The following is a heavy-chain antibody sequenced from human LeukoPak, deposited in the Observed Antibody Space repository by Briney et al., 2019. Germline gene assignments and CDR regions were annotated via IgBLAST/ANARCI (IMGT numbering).Heavy chain of an antibody. Sequence: GGSLRLSCAASGFTFYNHAMAWVRQAPGKGLEWVSSIINTGTATYYADSVKGRFTISRDNSRNTLVLQMNSLRAEDTALYYCVKDRAYLRRGFDSWGQGTLVTVSS. CDR1: GFTFYNHA. CDR3: VKDRAYLRRGFDS. D-gene: IGHD3-10*02. CDR2: IINTGTAT. V-gene: IGHV3-23*01. J-gene: IGHJ4*02.